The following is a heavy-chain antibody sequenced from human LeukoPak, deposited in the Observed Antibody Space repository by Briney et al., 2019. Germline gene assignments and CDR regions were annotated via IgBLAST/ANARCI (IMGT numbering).Heavy chain of an antibody. V-gene: IGHV1-2*02. Sequence: ASVKVSCKASGYTFTGYYMHWVRQAPGQGLEWMGWINPNSGGTNYAQKFQGRVTMTRDTSISTAYMELSRLRSDDTAVYYCAREEQWLGWFDPWGQGTLVTVSS. CDR2: INPNSGGT. CDR1: GYTFTGYY. J-gene: IGHJ5*02. CDR3: AREEQWLGWFDP. D-gene: IGHD6-19*01.